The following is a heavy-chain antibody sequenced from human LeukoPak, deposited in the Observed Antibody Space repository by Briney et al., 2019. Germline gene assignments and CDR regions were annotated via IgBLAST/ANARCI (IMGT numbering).Heavy chain of an antibody. CDR3: ARVSIYYGSGSYYPYGMDV. Sequence: PSETLSLTCAVYGGSFSGYYWSWIRQPPGKGLEWIGEINHSGSTNYNPSLKSRVTISVDTSKNQFSLKPSSVTAADTAVYYCARVSIYYGSGSYYPYGMDVWGQGTTVTVSS. V-gene: IGHV4-34*01. CDR1: GGSFSGYY. J-gene: IGHJ6*02. D-gene: IGHD3-10*01. CDR2: INHSGST.